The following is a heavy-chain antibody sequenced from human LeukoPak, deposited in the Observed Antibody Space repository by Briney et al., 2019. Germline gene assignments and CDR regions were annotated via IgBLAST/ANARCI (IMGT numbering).Heavy chain of an antibody. CDR2: MSHGGSNK. CDR3: ARDRTDGLRYSWGLDV. J-gene: IGHJ6*04. D-gene: IGHD3-9*01. CDR1: GFSFNNYG. V-gene: IGHV3-30*03. Sequence: GGSLRLSCAASGFSFNNYGMHWVRQAPGKGLEWVATMSHGGSNKYYADSVKDRFTIPGDNSKNTLYLQMSSLRAEDTAVYYCARDRTDGLRYSWGLDVWGKGTTVTVSS.